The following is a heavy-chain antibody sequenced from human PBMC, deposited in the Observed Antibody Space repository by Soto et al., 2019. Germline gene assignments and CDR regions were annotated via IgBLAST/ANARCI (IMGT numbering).Heavy chain of an antibody. CDR1: GYTFTSYG. D-gene: IGHD2-15*01. CDR3: ARGPSDGGNVDY. J-gene: IGHJ4*02. CDR2: IIPIFGTA. Sequence: QVQLVQSGAEVKKPGASVKVSCKASGYTFTSYGISWVRQAPGQGLEWMGGIIPIFGTANYAQKFQGRVTITADESTSTAYMELSSLRSEDTAVYYCARGPSDGGNVDYWGQGTLVTVSS. V-gene: IGHV1-69*13.